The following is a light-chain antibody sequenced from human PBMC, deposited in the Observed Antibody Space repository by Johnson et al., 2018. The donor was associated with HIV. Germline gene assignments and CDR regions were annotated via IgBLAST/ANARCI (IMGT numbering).Light chain of an antibody. V-gene: IGLV1-51*02. CDR1: SSDMGNYA. Sequence: QSVLTQPPSVSAAPGQKVTISCSGSSSDMGNYAVSWYQQLPGTAPKLLIYENNKRPSGIPDRFSGSKSGTSSTLGITGLPTGDEADYYCGTWDSSLSFYVFGTGTKVTVL. CDR3: GTWDSSLSFYV. CDR2: ENN. J-gene: IGLJ1*01.